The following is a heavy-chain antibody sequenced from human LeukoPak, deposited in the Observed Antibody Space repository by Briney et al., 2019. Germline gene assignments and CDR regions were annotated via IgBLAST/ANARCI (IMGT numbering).Heavy chain of an antibody. CDR1: GYTFTGYY. D-gene: IGHD6-13*01. J-gene: IGHJ4*02. CDR3: ASHLNSSWRDY. Sequence: ASVKVSCKAFGYTFTGYYLHWVRQAPGQGLEWMGCINPNSGGTNYAQKFQGRVTMTRDTSISTAYMELSSLRSEDTAVYYCASHLNSSWRDYWGQGTLVTVSS. CDR2: INPNSGGT. V-gene: IGHV1-2*02.